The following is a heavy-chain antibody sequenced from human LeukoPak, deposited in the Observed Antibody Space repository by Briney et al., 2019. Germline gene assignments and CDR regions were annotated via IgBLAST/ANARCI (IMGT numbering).Heavy chain of an antibody. Sequence: SETLSLTCTVSGGSISSSSYYWGWIRQPLGKGLEWIGSIYYSGSTYYNPSLKSRVTISVDTSKNQFSLKLSSVTAADTAVYYCAREGPYYYDSSGEYNDYWGQGTLVTVSS. V-gene: IGHV4-39*07. CDR3: AREGPYYYDSSGEYNDY. D-gene: IGHD3-22*01. J-gene: IGHJ4*02. CDR2: IYYSGST. CDR1: GGSISSSSYY.